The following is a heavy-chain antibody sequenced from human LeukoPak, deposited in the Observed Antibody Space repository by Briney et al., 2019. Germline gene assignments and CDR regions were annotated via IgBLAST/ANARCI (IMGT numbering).Heavy chain of an antibody. Sequence: ASVKVSCKVSGYTFSTYDINWVRQVTGQGLEWMGWMNPNSGNTGYAQKIQGRVTMTRNTSINTAYMELSSLRSEDTAVYYCARGPSRDYGSGSSWFDPWGQGTLVTVSS. J-gene: IGHJ5*02. D-gene: IGHD3-10*01. V-gene: IGHV1-8*01. CDR1: GYTFSTYD. CDR3: ARGPSRDYGSGSSWFDP. CDR2: MNPNSGNT.